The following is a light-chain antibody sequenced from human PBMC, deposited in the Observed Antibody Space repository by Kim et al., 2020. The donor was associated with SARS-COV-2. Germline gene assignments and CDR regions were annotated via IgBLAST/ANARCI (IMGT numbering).Light chain of an antibody. J-gene: IGKJ4*01. Sequence: LAPGERATLSCRASQSIGRYFAWYQQKPGQAPRLRIYDIYHRATGIPVRFSASGSGTDFTLTISSLEPEDFAVYYCQQHSSWPVTFGGGTKVDIK. CDR1: QSIGRY. CDR2: DIY. CDR3: QQHSSWPVT. V-gene: IGKV3-11*01.